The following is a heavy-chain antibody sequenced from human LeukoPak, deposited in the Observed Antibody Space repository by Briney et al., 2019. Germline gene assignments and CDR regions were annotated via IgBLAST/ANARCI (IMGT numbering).Heavy chain of an antibody. CDR3: ARSLPRAVVVVAATLDTDAFDI. Sequence: PSETLSLTCTVSGGSISSYYWSWIRQPAGKGLEWIGRIYTSGSTNYNPSLKSQVTMSVDTSKNQFSLKLSSVTAADTAVYYCARSLPRAVVVVAATLDTDAFDIWGQGTMVTVSS. CDR2: IYTSGST. CDR1: GGSISSYY. D-gene: IGHD2-15*01. V-gene: IGHV4-4*07. J-gene: IGHJ3*02.